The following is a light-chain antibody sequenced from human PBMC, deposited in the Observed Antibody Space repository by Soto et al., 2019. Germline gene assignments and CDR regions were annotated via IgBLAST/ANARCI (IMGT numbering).Light chain of an antibody. J-gene: IGLJ1*01. Sequence: QSALTQPASVSGSPGQSITISCSGTSTDVGDYNYVSWYQQHPGKAPKLMIYEVTNRPSGISNRFSGSKSGNTASLTISGLQAEDEAHYYCSSYTSSSTLCVFGTGTKVTVL. V-gene: IGLV2-14*01. CDR3: SSYTSSSTLCV. CDR2: EVT. CDR1: STDVGDYNY.